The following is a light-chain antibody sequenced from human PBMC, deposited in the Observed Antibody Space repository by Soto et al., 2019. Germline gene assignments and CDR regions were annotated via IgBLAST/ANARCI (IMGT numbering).Light chain of an antibody. CDR2: AAS. CDR1: QTISNF. J-gene: IGKJ1*01. V-gene: IGKV1-39*01. Sequence: DNQMTQSPSSLSAFVGDRITITCRASQTISNFLNWYQQKPGKPPRLVIYAASTLQGGVPSRFSGSGSGTDFTLTISSLRPEDFATYYCEQSFNGPRTFGQGTKVEAK. CDR3: EQSFNGPRT.